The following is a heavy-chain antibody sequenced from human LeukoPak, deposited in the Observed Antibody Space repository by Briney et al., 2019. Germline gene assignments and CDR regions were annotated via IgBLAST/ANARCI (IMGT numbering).Heavy chain of an antibody. Sequence: ASVKVSCKASGGTFSSYAISWVRQAPGQGLEWMGGIIPTFGTANYAQKFQGRVTITADESTSTAYMELSSLRSEDTAVYYCARERYCSSTSCYGGWFDPWGQGTLVTVSS. CDR3: ARERYCSSTSCYGGWFDP. D-gene: IGHD2-2*01. J-gene: IGHJ5*02. V-gene: IGHV1-69*13. CDR2: IIPTFGTA. CDR1: GGTFSSYA.